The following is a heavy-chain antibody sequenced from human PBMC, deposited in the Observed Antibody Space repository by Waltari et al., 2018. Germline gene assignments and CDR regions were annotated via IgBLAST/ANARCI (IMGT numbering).Heavy chain of an antibody. CDR3: VLYSSSFLGDC. V-gene: IGHV3-74*01. D-gene: IGHD6-13*01. J-gene: IGHJ4*02. CDR2: MKLDGSLT. Sequence: EVLLVESGGGLVQPGGSLRLSCAASGFTFSSYWMHWVRQAPGKGLVSVSHMKLDGSLTSYVDAVKGRFTIYRDNARNMLFLQMNSLRVEDTAVYYCVLYSSSFLGDCWGQGTLVTVSS. CDR1: GFTFSSYW.